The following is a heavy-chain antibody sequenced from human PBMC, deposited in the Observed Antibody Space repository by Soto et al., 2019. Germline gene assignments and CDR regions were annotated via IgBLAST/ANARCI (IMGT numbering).Heavy chain of an antibody. CDR1: GGSFSGYY. CDR3: AGYLCGGDCYRPYAFDI. Sequence: SATLSLTCADSGGSFSGYYWSWIRQPPGKGLEWIGEINHSGSTNYNPSLKSRVTISVDTSKNQFSLKLRSVTAADTAVYYCAGYLCGGDCYRPYAFDIWGQETMVAVSS. CDR2: INHSGST. V-gene: IGHV4-34*01. J-gene: IGHJ3*02. D-gene: IGHD2-21*02.